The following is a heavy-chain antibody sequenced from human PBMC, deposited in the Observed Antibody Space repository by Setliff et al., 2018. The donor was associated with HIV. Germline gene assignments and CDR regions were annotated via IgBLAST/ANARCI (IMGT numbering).Heavy chain of an antibody. D-gene: IGHD5-18*01. CDR1: GYTFLNYG. J-gene: IGHJ4*02. Sequence: ASVKVSCKASGYTFLNYGINWVRQAPGQGLEWMGVINTRGGSTSYAQKFQGRVTMTRDTSISTAYMELSRLTSDDTAVYYCARDIGDTATPDYWGQGTLVTVSS. V-gene: IGHV1-2*02. CDR3: ARDIGDTATPDY. CDR2: INTRGGST.